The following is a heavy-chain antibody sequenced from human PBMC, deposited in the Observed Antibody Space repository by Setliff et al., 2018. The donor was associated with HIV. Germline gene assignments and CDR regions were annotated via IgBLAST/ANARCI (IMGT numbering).Heavy chain of an antibody. Sequence: SETLSLTCAVYGGSLSGYHWNWIRQSPGKGLEWIGYIYYNGNTNYNPTLNSRGTISVDTSKNQFSLKLTSVTAADTAVYYCAREIYGGNSGPFDYWGQGTLVTVSS. D-gene: IGHD4-17*01. J-gene: IGHJ4*02. CDR3: AREIYGGNSGPFDY. V-gene: IGHV4-34*11. CDR1: GGSLSGYH. CDR2: IYYNGNT.